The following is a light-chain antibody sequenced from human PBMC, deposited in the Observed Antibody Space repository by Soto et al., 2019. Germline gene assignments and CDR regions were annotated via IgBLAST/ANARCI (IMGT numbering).Light chain of an antibody. CDR1: QTVSSRY. V-gene: IGKV3-20*01. J-gene: IGKJ2*01. Sequence: EIVLTQSPGTLSLSPGERATLSCRASQTVSSRYLAWYQQKPGQAPRLLTYGASNRATGIPDRFSGSGSGTDFTLTISRLEPEDFAVYFCQQYGRSPPFTFGQGTKVEIK. CDR2: GAS. CDR3: QQYGRSPPFT.